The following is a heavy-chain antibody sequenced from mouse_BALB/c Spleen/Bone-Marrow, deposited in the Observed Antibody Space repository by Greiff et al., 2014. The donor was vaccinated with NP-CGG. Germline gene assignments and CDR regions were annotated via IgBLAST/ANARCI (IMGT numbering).Heavy chain of an antibody. CDR3: ARQLYGNYAY. Sequence: LVESGPELVKPGPSVKISCKASGYSFTGYYMHWVKQSHGKSLEWIGEINPYNGGTSYNQKFKGKATLTVDTSSSTAFMELHSLTSEDSSVYYCARQLYGNYAYWGQGTLVTVSA. V-gene: IGHV1S30*02. J-gene: IGHJ3*01. CDR2: INPYNGGT. CDR1: GYSFTGYY. D-gene: IGHD2-10*02.